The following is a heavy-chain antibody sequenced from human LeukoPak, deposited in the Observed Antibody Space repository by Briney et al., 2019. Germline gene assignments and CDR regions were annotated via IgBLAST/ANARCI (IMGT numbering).Heavy chain of an antibody. CDR3: ADDYGDC. V-gene: IGHV4-59*08. Sequence: PSETLSLTCTVSGGSISSYYWSWIRQPPGKGLEWIGYIYYSGSTNYNPSLKSRVTISVDTSKNQFSLKLSSVTAADTAVYYCADDYGDCWGQGTLVTVSS. CDR2: IYYSGST. J-gene: IGHJ4*02. CDR1: GGSISSYY.